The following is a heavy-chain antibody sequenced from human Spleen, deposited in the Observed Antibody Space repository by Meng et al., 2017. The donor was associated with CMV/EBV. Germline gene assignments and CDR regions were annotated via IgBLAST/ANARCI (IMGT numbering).Heavy chain of an antibody. J-gene: IGHJ6*02. CDR2: IKQDGSEQ. CDR1: GFTFSSYW. CDR3: ARAYWNYDWLYYYYGMDV. V-gene: IGHV3-7*03. D-gene: IGHD1-7*01. Sequence: GGSLRLSCAASGFTFSSYWMPWVRRAPGKGLEWVANIKQDGSEQYYADSVRGRFTISRDNAKNSLYLQMNSLRAEDTAVYYCARAYWNYDWLYYYYGMDVWGQGTTVAVSS.